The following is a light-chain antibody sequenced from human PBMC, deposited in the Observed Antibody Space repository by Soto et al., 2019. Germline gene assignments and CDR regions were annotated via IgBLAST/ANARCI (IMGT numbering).Light chain of an antibody. J-gene: IGKJ1*01. CDR3: QQYYSTPPT. CDR2: WAS. Sequence: DVVMTQSPDSLAVSLGERVAINCKSSQNLLSSSNNKNYLAWYQQRPGQPPELLIYWASTRESGVPDRFSGSGSGTDFTLTISSLQAEDVAVYYCQQYYSTPPTFGQGTKVELK. CDR1: QNLLSSSNNKNY. V-gene: IGKV4-1*01.